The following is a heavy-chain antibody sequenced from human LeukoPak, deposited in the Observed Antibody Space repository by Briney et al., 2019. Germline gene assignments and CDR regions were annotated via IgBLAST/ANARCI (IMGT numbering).Heavy chain of an antibody. V-gene: IGHV3-21*01. Sequence: PGGSLRLSCAASGFTFSSYSMNWVRQAPGKGLEWVSSISSSSSYIYYADSVKGRFTISRDNAKNSLYLQMNSLKAEDTAVYYCARGLTVTTPFWGQGTLVTVSS. CDR2: ISSSSSYI. CDR3: ARGLTVTTPF. CDR1: GFTFSSYS. J-gene: IGHJ4*02. D-gene: IGHD4-11*01.